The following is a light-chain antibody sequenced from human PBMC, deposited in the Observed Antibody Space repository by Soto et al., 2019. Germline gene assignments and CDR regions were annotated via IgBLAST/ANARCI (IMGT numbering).Light chain of an antibody. CDR3: PPRSNRETLT. J-gene: IGKJ4*01. CDR1: QRVSSY. V-gene: IGKV3-11*01. Sequence: ISLPQYPDTLPLSARGIATLSCRASQRVSSYLAWYQQKPGQAPRLLIYDASNRATGIPARFGGSGSGTDFPLTISPVDPEDFAVYNCPPRSNRETLTFGGGTKV. CDR2: DAS.